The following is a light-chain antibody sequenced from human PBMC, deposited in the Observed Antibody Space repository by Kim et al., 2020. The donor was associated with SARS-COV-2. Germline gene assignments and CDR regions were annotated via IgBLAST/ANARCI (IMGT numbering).Light chain of an antibody. Sequence: LSLSPGERATPACRASQSVSSYLAWYQQKPGQAPRLLIYDASNRATGIPARFSGSGSGTDFTLTISSREPEDFAVYYCQQRSNWYTFGEGTKLEI. J-gene: IGKJ2*01. V-gene: IGKV3-11*01. CDR1: QSVSSY. CDR3: QQRSNWYT. CDR2: DAS.